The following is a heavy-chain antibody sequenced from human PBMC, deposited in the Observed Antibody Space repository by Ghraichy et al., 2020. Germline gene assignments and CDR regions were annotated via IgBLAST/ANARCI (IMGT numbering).Heavy chain of an antibody. Sequence: SETLSLTCTVSGASISSSSYYWAWIRQPPGKGLEWIASIDYSGSTYYNSSLKSRVTISVDMSKNHFSLKLSSVTAADTAVYYCARLSKTGTGKGYVDYWGQGTLVTVSS. J-gene: IGHJ4*02. CDR2: IDYSGST. CDR1: GASISSSSYY. CDR3: ARLSKTGTGKGYVDY. V-gene: IGHV4-39*02. D-gene: IGHD1-1*01.